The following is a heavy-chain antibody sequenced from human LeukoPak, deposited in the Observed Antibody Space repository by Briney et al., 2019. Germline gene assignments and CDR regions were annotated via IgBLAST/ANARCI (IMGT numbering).Heavy chain of an antibody. V-gene: IGHV1-18*01. CDR1: GYTFTSYG. J-gene: IGHJ5*02. Sequence: ASVKVSCKASGYTFTSYGISWVRQAPGQGLEWMGWLSAYNGNTNYAQKLQSRVTMTTDTSTSTAYMELRSLRSDNTAVYYCARDARYSSGWYLGFDPWGQGTLVTVSS. CDR3: ARDARYSSGWYLGFDP. CDR2: LSAYNGNT. D-gene: IGHD6-19*01.